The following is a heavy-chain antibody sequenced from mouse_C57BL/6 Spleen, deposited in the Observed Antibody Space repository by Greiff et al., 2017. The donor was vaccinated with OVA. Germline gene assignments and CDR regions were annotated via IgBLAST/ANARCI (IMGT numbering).Heavy chain of an antibody. D-gene: IGHD2-4*01. CDR3: AIGGDYGVGEYFDS. J-gene: IGHJ2*01. CDR1: GYTFTSYW. Sequence: VQLQQPGAELVKPGASVKMSCKASGYTFTSYWITWVKQRPGQGLEWIGDIYPGSGSTNYNEKFKSKATLTVDTSSSTAYMQLSSLTSENSAVYFCAIGGDYGVGEYFDSWGQGTTLTVSS. V-gene: IGHV1-55*01. CDR2: IYPGSGST.